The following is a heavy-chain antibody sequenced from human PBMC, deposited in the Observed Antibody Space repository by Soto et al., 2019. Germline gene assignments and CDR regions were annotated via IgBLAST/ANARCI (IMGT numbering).Heavy chain of an antibody. Sequence: SETLSLTCTVSGGSTSSGGYYWSWIRQHPGKGLEWIGYIYYSGSTYYNPSLKSRVTISVDTSKNQFSLKLSSVTAADTAVYYCARDIAMVRGVMEVDAFDIWGQGTMVTVSS. V-gene: IGHV4-31*03. CDR1: GGSTSSGGYY. CDR2: IYYSGST. D-gene: IGHD3-10*01. J-gene: IGHJ3*02. CDR3: ARDIAMVRGVMEVDAFDI.